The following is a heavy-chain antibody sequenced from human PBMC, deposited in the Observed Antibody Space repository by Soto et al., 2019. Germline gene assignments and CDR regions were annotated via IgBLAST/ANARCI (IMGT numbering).Heavy chain of an antibody. Sequence: PGGSLRLSCAASGFTFSNAWMSWVRQAPGKGLEWVGRIKSKTDGGTTDYAAPVKGRFTISRDDSKNTLYLQMNSLKTEDTAVYYCTTDFRRITIFGVVIITPDDAFDIWGQGTLVTVSS. CDR2: IKSKTDGGTT. CDR3: TTDFRRITIFGVVIITPDDAFDI. D-gene: IGHD3-3*01. V-gene: IGHV3-15*01. CDR1: GFTFSNAW. J-gene: IGHJ3*02.